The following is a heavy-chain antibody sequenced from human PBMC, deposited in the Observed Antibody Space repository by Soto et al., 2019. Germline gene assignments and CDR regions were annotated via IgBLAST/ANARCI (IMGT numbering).Heavy chain of an antibody. J-gene: IGHJ3*02. V-gene: IGHV4-31*03. D-gene: IGHD6-6*01. CDR3: ERVGTSSSDAFDI. CDR2: IYHSGNT. Sequence: SETLSLTCSVSGGSISSGGYYWSWIRQLPGKDLEWIGYIYHSGNTYYNSSLKSRLTISVDTSKNQFSLKLTSVTAADTAVYYCERVGTSSSDAFDIWGQGTMVTVSS. CDR1: GGSISSGGYY.